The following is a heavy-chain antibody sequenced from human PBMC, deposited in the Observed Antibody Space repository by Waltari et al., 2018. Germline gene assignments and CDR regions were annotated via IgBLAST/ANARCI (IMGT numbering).Heavy chain of an antibody. CDR2: SIPIFGKA. CDR3: ARNYVRFLGKDYYYYYYMDV. V-gene: IGHV1-69*05. D-gene: IGHD3-3*01. J-gene: IGHJ6*03. Sequence: QVQLVQSGAEVKKPGSSVKVSCKASGGTFSSYAISWVRQAPGQGLEWMGGSIPIFGKANYAQKFQGRVTITTDESTSTAYMELSSLRSEDTAVYYCARNYVRFLGKDYYYYYYMDVWGKGTTVTVSS. CDR1: GGTFSSYA.